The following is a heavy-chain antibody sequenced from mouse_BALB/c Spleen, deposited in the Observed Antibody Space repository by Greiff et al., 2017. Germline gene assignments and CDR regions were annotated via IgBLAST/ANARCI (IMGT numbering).Heavy chain of an antibody. D-gene: IGHD2-14*01. V-gene: IGHV1-20*02. CDR3: ARYRYDGRDYAMDY. J-gene: IGHJ4*01. CDR1: GYSFTGYF. Sequence: EVKLMESGPELVKPGASVKISCKASGYSFTGYFMNWVMQSHGKSLEWIGRINPYNGDTFYNQKFKGKATLTVDKSSSTAHMELRSLASEDSAVYYCARYRYDGRDYAMDYWGQGTSVTVSS. CDR2: INPYNGDT.